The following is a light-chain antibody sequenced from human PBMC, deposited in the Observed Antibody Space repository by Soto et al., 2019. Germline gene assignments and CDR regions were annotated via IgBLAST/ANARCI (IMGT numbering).Light chain of an antibody. Sequence: EIQMTHSRSSVSASVGDRVNLTCRASQGISSWLAWYQQKPGKAPKLLIYAASSLQSGVPSRFSGSGSGTDFNLTLSRLQTEDFATYYCQQENSFTITFGQGTRLDIK. J-gene: IGKJ5*01. V-gene: IGKV1-12*01. CDR1: QGISSW. CDR2: AAS. CDR3: QQENSFTIT.